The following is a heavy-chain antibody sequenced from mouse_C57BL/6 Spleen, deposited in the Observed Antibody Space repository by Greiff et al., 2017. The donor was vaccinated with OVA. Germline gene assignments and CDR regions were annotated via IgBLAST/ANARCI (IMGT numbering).Heavy chain of an antibody. J-gene: IGHJ1*03. V-gene: IGHV3-6*01. Sequence: EVQLVESGPGLVKPSQSLSLTCSVTGYSITSGYYWNWIRQFPGNKLEWMGYISYDGSNNYNPSLKNRISITLDTSRNQFFLKLNSVTAEDTATYYCARGDEYFDVWGTGTTVTVSS. CDR2: ISYDGSN. CDR3: ARGDEYFDV. CDR1: GYSITSGYY. D-gene: IGHD3-3*01.